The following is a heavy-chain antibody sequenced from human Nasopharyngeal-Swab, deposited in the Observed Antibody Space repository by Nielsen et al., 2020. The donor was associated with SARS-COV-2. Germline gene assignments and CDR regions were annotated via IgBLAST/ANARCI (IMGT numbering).Heavy chain of an antibody. D-gene: IGHD3-3*01. CDR2: ITWNGGGT. CDR1: GFTLSPYW. J-gene: IGHJ4*02. CDR3: ARDLEGSD. V-gene: IGHV3-20*04. Sequence: GESLKISCAASGFTLSPYWMSWVRQAPGKGLEWVSGITWNGGGTGYADSVKGRFTISRDNAKKSLFLQMNSLRAEDTALYYCARDLEGSDWGQGTLVTVSS.